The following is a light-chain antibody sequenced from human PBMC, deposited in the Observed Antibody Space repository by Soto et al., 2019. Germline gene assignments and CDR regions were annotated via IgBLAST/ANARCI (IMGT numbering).Light chain of an antibody. CDR3: SSYIRSSTLVL. J-gene: IGLJ2*01. V-gene: IGLV2-14*01. CDR1: SSDVGGYNY. CDR2: EVS. Sequence: QSALTQPASVSGSPGQSITISCTGTSSDVGGYNYVSWYQQHPGKAPKLMISEVSNRPSGVSNRFSGSKSGNTASLTISGLQADDEAEYYCSSYIRSSTLVLFGGGTKLTVL.